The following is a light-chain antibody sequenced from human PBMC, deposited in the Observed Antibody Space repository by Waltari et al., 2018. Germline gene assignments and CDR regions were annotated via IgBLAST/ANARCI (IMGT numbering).Light chain of an antibody. J-gene: IGKJ1*01. CDR1: QGISNS. V-gene: IGKV1-13*02. CDR3: QQGSGYPRT. CDR2: YAN. Sequence: IQMSQSPSSLSASVGDRVTIPCRASQGISNSLNWYQQKPGKAPKLLISYANILASGVPSRFSGSGSGTEFTLTISSLQPEDFATYFCQQGSGYPRTFGLGTKVEIK.